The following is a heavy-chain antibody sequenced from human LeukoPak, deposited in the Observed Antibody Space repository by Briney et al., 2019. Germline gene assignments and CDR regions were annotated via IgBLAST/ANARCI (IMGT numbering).Heavy chain of an antibody. D-gene: IGHD6-13*01. Sequence: SETLSLTCTVSGVSISSSYSYWGWIRQPPGMGLEWIGSIYYTGNTYYNASLKSQVSISIDTSKNQFSLKLTSVTAADTAVYYCARGLNGVAAAGFPPDYWGQGTLVTVSS. CDR2: IYYTGNT. J-gene: IGHJ4*02. V-gene: IGHV4-39*01. CDR3: ARGLNGVAAAGFPPDY. CDR1: GVSISSSYSY.